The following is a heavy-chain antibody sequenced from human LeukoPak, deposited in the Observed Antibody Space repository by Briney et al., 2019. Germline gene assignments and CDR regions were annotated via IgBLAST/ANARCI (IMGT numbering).Heavy chain of an antibody. CDR2: INPNSGGT. D-gene: IGHD6-19*01. V-gene: IGHV1-2*02. Sequence: ASVKVSCKASGYTFTGYYMHWVRQAPGQGLEWMGWINPNSGGTNYAQKFQGRVTMTRDTSISTAYMELSRLRSDDTAVYYCASDLGYSSGWYYLDYWGQGTLVTVSS. CDR1: GYTFTGYY. J-gene: IGHJ4*02. CDR3: ASDLGYSSGWYYLDY.